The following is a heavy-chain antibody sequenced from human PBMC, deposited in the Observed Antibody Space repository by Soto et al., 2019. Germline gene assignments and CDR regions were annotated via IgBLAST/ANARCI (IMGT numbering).Heavy chain of an antibody. V-gene: IGHV3-23*01. CDR2: ISGSGGST. Sequence: GGTLRLTCAASGFTISSYAMSWSRQAPGKGLEWVSAISGSGGSTYYADSVKGRFTISIDNSKNTLYLQMNSLRAEDTAVYYCAKALGIAVAGTYDYWGQGTLVTVSS. J-gene: IGHJ4*02. CDR3: AKALGIAVAGTYDY. CDR1: GFTISSYA. D-gene: IGHD6-19*01.